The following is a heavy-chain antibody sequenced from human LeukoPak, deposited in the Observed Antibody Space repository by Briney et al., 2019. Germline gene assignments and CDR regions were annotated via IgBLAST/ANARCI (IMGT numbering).Heavy chain of an antibody. CDR3: ARAGYSNTSHYYYMDV. Sequence: ASVKVSCKASGYTLTGYYMHWVRQAPGQGLEWMGWINPNSGGTNYAQKFQGRVTMTRDTSISTAYMELSRLRSDDTAVYYCARAGYSNTSHYYYMDVWGKGTTVTVSS. J-gene: IGHJ6*03. D-gene: IGHD1-26*01. CDR2: INPNSGGT. V-gene: IGHV1-2*02. CDR1: GYTLTGYY.